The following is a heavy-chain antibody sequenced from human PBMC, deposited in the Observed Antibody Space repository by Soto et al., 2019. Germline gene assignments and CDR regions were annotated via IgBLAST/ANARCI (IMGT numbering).Heavy chain of an antibody. CDR1: GGSISSSSYY. D-gene: IGHD2-8*01. J-gene: IGHJ6*02. V-gene: IGHV4-39*01. CDR3: AIGTKNYYYGMEV. Sequence: PSETLSLTCTVSGGSISSSSYYWGWIRQPPGKGLEWIGSIYYSGSTYYNPSLKSRVTISVDTSKNQFSLKLSSVTAADTAVYYCAIGTKNYYYGMEVWGQGTTVTVSS. CDR2: IYYSGST.